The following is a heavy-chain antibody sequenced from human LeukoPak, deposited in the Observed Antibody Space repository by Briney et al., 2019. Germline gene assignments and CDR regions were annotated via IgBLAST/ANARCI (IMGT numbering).Heavy chain of an antibody. Sequence: GGSLRLSCAASGFIFSSYSMSWVRQAPGKGLKWVSVISGSGGSTYYADSVKGRFTISRDNAKNSLYLQMSNLRAEDTAVYFCARGGGLDVWGQGATVTVSS. D-gene: IGHD3-16*01. CDR1: GFIFSSYS. CDR2: ISGSGGST. CDR3: ARGGGLDV. J-gene: IGHJ6*02. V-gene: IGHV3-23*01.